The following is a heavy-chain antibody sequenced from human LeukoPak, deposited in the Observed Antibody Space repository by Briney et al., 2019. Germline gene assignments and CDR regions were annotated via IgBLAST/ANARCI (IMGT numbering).Heavy chain of an antibody. J-gene: IGHJ4*02. V-gene: IGHV3-30*02. CDR1: GFTFSSYG. CDR3: AARRLTVTTEIDY. D-gene: IGHD4-17*01. CDR2: IRYDGTNK. Sequence: GGSLRLSCAGSGFTFSSYGMHWVRQAPGEGLEWVAFIRYDGTNKFYADSVKGRFTISRDISKNTLYLQVNSLRAEDTAMYYCAARRLTVTTEIDYWGQGTLVTVSS.